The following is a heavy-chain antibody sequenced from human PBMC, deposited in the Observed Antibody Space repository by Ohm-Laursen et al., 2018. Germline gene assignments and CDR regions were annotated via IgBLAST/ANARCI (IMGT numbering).Heavy chain of an antibody. CDR1: GFTFKNHG. Sequence: SLRLSCASSGFTFKNHGMHWVRQAPGKGLEWVAFIWFDERDRNYIDSVRGRFTISRDNFNNMLYLQMNSLRVEDTAVYYCARFTGSECCGTLDIWGQGTRVTVSS. D-gene: IGHD2-15*01. J-gene: IGHJ3*02. CDR3: ARFTGSECCGTLDI. CDR2: IWFDERDR. V-gene: IGHV3-33*01.